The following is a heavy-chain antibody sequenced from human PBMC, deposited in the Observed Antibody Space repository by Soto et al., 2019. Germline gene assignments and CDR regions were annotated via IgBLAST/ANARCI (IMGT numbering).Heavy chain of an antibody. CDR3: TRQQSVHYYFDP. J-gene: IGHJ5*02. V-gene: IGHV4-61*03. Sequence: SETLSLTCTVSGAALSSGGYFYTWVRQPPGKGREWLGYIYYSGGTNYNPSLKILVTLSLDRSKCHFSPILISVTAADTAVYYCTRQQSVHYYFDPWGQGTLVTVSS. CDR1: GAALSSGGYF. D-gene: IGHD1-26*01. CDR2: IYYSGGT.